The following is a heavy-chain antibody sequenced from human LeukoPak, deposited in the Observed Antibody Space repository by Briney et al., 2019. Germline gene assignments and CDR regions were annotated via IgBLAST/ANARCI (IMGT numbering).Heavy chain of an antibody. D-gene: IGHD4-11*01. CDR1: GGSVNSGSYF. CDR2: IQNSATT. CDR3: ATDYSNFYGMDV. V-gene: IGHV4-61*01. Sequence: SETLSLTCTVSGGSVNSGSYFWSWFRQPPGRGLEWIGYIQNSATTNYNPSLESRVTIFVDSPKDQFSLRVTSVTAADTAVYYCATDYSNFYGMDVWGQGTTVTVSS. J-gene: IGHJ6*02.